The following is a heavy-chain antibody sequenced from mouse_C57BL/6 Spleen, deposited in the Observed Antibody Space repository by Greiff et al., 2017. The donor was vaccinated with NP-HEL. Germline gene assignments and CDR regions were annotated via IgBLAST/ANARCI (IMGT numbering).Heavy chain of an antibody. V-gene: IGHV14-1*01. D-gene: IGHD1-1*01. CDR1: GFNIKDYY. CDR2: IDPEDGDT. Sequence: EVQLLESGAELVRPGASVKLSCTASGFNIKDYYMHWVKQRPEQGLEWIGRIDPEDGDTEYAPKFQGKATMTADTSSNTAYLQLSSLTSEDTAVYYCIIYYYGSSYDWYFDVWGTGTTVTVSS. CDR3: IIYYYGSSYDWYFDV. J-gene: IGHJ1*03.